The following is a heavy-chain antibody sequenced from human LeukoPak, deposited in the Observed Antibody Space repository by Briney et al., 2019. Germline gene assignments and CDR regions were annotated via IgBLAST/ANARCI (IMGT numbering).Heavy chain of an antibody. V-gene: IGHV4-30-4*08. D-gene: IGHD3-22*01. CDR3: ARQTRSYYDSSGYPDAFDI. Sequence: SETLSLTCTVSGGSISSGDYYWSWIRQPPGKGLEWIGYIYYSGSTYYNPSLKSRVTISVDTSKNQFSLKLSSVTAADTAVYYCARQTRSYYDSSGYPDAFDIWGQGTMVTVSS. CDR2: IYYSGST. CDR1: GGSISSGDYY. J-gene: IGHJ3*02.